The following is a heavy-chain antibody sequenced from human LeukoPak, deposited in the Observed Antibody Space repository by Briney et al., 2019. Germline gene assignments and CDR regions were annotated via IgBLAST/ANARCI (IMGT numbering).Heavy chain of an antibody. CDR1: GGTFSSYA. D-gene: IGHD3-10*01. J-gene: IGHJ4*02. CDR2: INPIFGTA. CDR3: ARDLGGNFDY. V-gene: IGHV1-69*05. Sequence: GASVKVSCKASGGTFSSYAISWVRQAPGQGLEWMGRINPIFGTANYAQKFQGRVTITTDESTSTAYMELSSLRSEGTAVYYCARDLGGNFDYWGQGTLVTVSS.